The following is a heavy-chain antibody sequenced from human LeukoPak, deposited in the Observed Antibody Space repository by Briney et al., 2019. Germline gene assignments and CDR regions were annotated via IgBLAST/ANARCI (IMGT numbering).Heavy chain of an antibody. CDR3: ARELTAIAAAGFDY. D-gene: IGHD6-13*01. J-gene: IGHJ4*02. Sequence: PSQTLSLTCTVSGGSISSGGYYWSWIRQHPGKGLEWIGYIYYSGSTYYNPSLKSRVTISVDTSKNQFSLKLSSVTAADTAVYYCARELTAIAAAGFDYWGQGTLVTVSS. CDR1: GGSISSGGYY. V-gene: IGHV4-31*03. CDR2: IYYSGST.